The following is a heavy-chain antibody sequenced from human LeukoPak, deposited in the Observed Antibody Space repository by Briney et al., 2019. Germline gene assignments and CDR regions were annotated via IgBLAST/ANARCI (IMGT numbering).Heavy chain of an antibody. J-gene: IGHJ4*02. D-gene: IGHD2-2*01. CDR3: AFIGRYCSSTSCSFDY. Sequence: GASVKVSCKXSGYTFTGYYMHWVRQAPGQGLERMGWISPNSGGTNYAQKFQGRVTMTRDTSISTAYMELSRLRSDDTAVYYCAFIGRYCSSTSCSFDYWGQGTLVTVSS. CDR1: GYTFTGYY. V-gene: IGHV1-2*02. CDR2: ISPNSGGT.